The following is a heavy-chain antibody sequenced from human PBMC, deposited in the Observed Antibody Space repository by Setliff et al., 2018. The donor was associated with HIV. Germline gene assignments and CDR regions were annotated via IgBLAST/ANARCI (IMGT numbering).Heavy chain of an antibody. Sequence: PVKVSCKASGYTFSSYGISWVRQAPGQGLEWTGWISGYNGNTKYVQKLQGRVTMTTDTSTRTVYMELRSLRHDDTAEYFCARVPYRSAWFSGGHDAFDVWGQGTMVTVSS. CDR1: GYTFSSYG. CDR3: ARVPYRSAWFSGGHDAFDV. V-gene: IGHV1-18*01. CDR2: ISGYNGNT. J-gene: IGHJ3*01. D-gene: IGHD6-19*01.